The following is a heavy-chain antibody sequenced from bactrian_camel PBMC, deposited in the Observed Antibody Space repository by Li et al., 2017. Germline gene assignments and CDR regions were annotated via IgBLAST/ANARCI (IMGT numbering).Heavy chain of an antibody. CDR2: FYRDGTS. V-gene: IGHV3S53*01. J-gene: IGHJ4*01. D-gene: IGHD1*01. Sequence: VQLVESGGGSVQAGGSLTVSCAVSGPTYCLYDWDWYRQAPGKEREFVAHFYRDGTSRYADSVKGRFKISQDNAQNAVHLEMKNLKAEDTAMYYCAAKARGLCNGGFNSEFDYWGQGTQVTVS. CDR1: GPTYCLYD. CDR3: AAKARGLCNGGFNSEFDY.